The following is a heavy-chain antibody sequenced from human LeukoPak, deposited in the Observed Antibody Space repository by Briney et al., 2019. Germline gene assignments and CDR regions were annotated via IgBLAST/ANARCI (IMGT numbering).Heavy chain of an antibody. CDR1: GFTFSSYA. D-gene: IGHD2-2*01. J-gene: IGHJ3*02. CDR3: AKRGCSSTSCYLDAFDI. V-gene: IGHV3-30-3*02. CDR2: ISYDGSNK. Sequence: PGRSLRLSCAASGFTFSSYAMHWVRQAPGKGLEWVAVISYDGSNKYYADSVKGRFTISRDNSKNTLYLQMNSLRAEDTAVYYCAKRGCSSTSCYLDAFDIWGQGTMVTVSS.